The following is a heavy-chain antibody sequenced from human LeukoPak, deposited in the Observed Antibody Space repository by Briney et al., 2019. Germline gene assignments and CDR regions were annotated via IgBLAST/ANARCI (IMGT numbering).Heavy chain of an antibody. Sequence: GGSLRLSCAASGFTFSSYEMNWVRQAPGKGLEWVSYISSSGSTIYYADSVKGRFTISRDNAKNSLYLQMNSLRAEDTAVYYCARDCSGGSCSEYDAFDIRGQGTMVTVSS. J-gene: IGHJ3*02. CDR2: ISSSGSTI. D-gene: IGHD2-15*01. V-gene: IGHV3-48*03. CDR1: GFTFSSYE. CDR3: ARDCSGGSCSEYDAFDI.